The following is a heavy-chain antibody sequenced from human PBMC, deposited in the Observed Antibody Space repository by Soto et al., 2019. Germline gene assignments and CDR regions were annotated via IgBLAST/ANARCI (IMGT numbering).Heavy chain of an antibody. CDR3: ARALYCSDGTCYHPGFSRH. CDR1: GYTFTGYG. CDR2: ISAYNGST. Sequence: QVQLVQSGAEVKKPGASVKVSCKTSGYTFTGYGVSWVRQAPGQGLEWLGWISAYNGSTNYAQRFQGRATMTTDTSTTTVYMELRSLRSDDTAIYYCARALYCSDGTCYHPGFSRHWGQGTLVTVSS. V-gene: IGHV1-18*01. J-gene: IGHJ1*01. D-gene: IGHD2-15*01.